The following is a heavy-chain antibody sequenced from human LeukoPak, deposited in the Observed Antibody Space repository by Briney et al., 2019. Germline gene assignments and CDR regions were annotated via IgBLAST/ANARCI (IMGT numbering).Heavy chain of an antibody. CDR3: ARDRGYTNGWYMDV. J-gene: IGHJ6*03. CDR1: GFTFRTYN. CDR2: FSSSSTTI. V-gene: IGHV3-48*01. D-gene: IGHD5-18*01. Sequence: GVPLRLPCAASGFTFRTYNMNWPPHAPGKGLEWVTYFSSSSTTIYYAHYVKGRFTITRDNAKNALYLQMNSLMAEDTAVDYCARDRGYTNGWYMDVWGKGTTVTVSS.